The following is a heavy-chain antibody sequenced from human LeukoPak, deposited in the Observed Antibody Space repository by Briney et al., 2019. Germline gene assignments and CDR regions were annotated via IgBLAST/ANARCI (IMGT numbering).Heavy chain of an antibody. CDR1: GYPISSGYY. CDR3: ARAPLNYYGSGMGY. Sequence: SETLSLTCTVSGYPISSGYYWVWIRQSPGKGLEWIGSIFHSGGTYYNPSLKSRVTISVDTSKNQFSLKVNSVTAADTAVYYCARAPLNYYGSGMGYWGQGTLVTVSS. V-gene: IGHV4-38-2*02. J-gene: IGHJ4*02. CDR2: IFHSGGT. D-gene: IGHD3-10*01.